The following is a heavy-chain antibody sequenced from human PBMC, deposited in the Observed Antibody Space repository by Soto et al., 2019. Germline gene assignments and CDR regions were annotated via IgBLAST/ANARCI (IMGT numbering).Heavy chain of an antibody. V-gene: IGHV3-74*01. CDR2: INSDGSST. Sequence: EVQLVESGGGLVQPGGSLRLSCAASGFTFSSYWIHWVRQAPGKGLVWVSRINSDGSSTTYADSVKGRFTISRDNAKNTLYRQMNSLRAEDTAVYYCVRVPAGGYACSLDAYWCQGTLVTVSS. CDR3: VRVPAGGYACSLDAY. D-gene: IGHD5-12*01. J-gene: IGHJ4*02. CDR1: GFTFSSYW.